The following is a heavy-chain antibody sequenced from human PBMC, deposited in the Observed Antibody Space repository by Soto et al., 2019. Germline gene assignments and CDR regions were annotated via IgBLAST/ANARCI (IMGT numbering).Heavy chain of an antibody. D-gene: IGHD3-22*01. CDR2: IYYSGST. CDR3: ARLVPYYYDSSGYYIFDY. Sequence: SETLSLTCTVSGVSISSYYWSWIRQPPGEGLEWIGYIYYSGSTNYNPSLKSRVTISVDTSNNQFSLKLSSVTAADTAVYYCARLVPYYYDSSGYYIFDYWGQGTLVTVS. CDR1: GVSISSYY. J-gene: IGHJ4*02. V-gene: IGHV4-59*08.